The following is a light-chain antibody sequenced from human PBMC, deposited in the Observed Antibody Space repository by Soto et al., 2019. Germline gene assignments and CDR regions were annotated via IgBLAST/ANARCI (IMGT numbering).Light chain of an antibody. CDR1: SSDVGGYNY. V-gene: IGLV2-14*01. Sequence: QSVLTQPASVSGSPGQSITISCTGTSSDVGGYNYVSWYQQHPGKAPKLMIYDVSNRPSGVSNRFSGSKSGNTASLTISGLQAADEADYYCSSYTSSSTRGVFGTGTKVTVL. CDR3: SSYTSSSTRGV. CDR2: DVS. J-gene: IGLJ1*01.